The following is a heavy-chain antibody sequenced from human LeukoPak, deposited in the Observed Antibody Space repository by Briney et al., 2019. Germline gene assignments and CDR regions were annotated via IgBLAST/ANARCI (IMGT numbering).Heavy chain of an antibody. CDR2: IKQDGSEK. V-gene: IGHV3-7*01. D-gene: IGHD3-22*01. CDR1: GFTFSGYW. CDR3: ARDGRYYYDSSGYN. Sequence: GGSLRLSCAASGFTFSGYWMSWVRQAPGKGLEWVANIKQDGSEKYYVDSVKGRFTTSRDNAKNSLYLQMNSLRAEDTAVYYCARDGRYYYDSSGYNWGQGTLVTVSS. J-gene: IGHJ4*02.